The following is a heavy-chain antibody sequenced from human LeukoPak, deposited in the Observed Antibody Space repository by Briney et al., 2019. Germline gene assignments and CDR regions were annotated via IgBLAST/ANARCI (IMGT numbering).Heavy chain of an antibody. CDR2: IYSGGDR. J-gene: IGHJ4*02. V-gene: IGHV3-53*01. Sequence: GGSLRLSCAPSDFRVTSYYMGWVRQAPGKGLDWVSLIYSGGDRYYADSVKGRFTISRDTSKNTLDLQMNSLRPEDTAVYYCARSTYCSSTSCPFDYWGQGTLVTVSS. CDR1: DFRVTSYY. CDR3: ARSTYCSSTSCPFDY. D-gene: IGHD2-2*01.